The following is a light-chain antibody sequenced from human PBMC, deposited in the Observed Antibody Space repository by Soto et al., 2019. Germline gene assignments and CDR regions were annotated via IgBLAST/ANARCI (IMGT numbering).Light chain of an antibody. CDR3: QQYGSSST. V-gene: IGKV3-20*01. CDR1: QTVRNNY. J-gene: IGKJ5*01. CDR2: GAS. Sequence: EFVLTQSPGTLSLSPGERATLSCRASQTVRNNYLAWYQQKPGQAPRLLIYGASSRPTGIPDRFSGSGSGTDFTLTISRLGPEDFAVYYCQQYGSSSTFGQGTRLEIK.